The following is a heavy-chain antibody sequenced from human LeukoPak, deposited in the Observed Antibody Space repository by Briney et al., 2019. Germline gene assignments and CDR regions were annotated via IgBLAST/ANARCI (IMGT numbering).Heavy chain of an antibody. Sequence: GGSLRLSCAASGFTFSSHSMNWVRRAPGKGLEWVSGIRSAVETTHYADSVKGRFIISRDNSKNALSLQLNSLRPEDTALYYCAKHFCTGLDCSLFDSWGQGTLVTVSS. CDR1: GFTFSSHS. D-gene: IGHD3/OR15-3a*01. CDR3: AKHFCTGLDCSLFDS. J-gene: IGHJ4*02. V-gene: IGHV3-23*01. CDR2: IRSAVETT.